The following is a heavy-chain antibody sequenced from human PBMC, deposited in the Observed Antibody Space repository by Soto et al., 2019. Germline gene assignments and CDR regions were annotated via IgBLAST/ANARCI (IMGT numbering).Heavy chain of an antibody. V-gene: IGHV4-39*01. CDR2: IYYSGTT. Sequence: SETLSLTCTVSGDSISSSSHYWGWIRQPPGKGLEWIGSIYYSGTTHYNPSLKSRVIITGDSPKNQFSLKVNSVTAADTAVYYCARQIACSWDSFDYWGQGALVTVSS. CDR1: GDSISSSSHY. CDR3: ARQIACSWDSFDY. J-gene: IGHJ4*02. D-gene: IGHD6-13*01.